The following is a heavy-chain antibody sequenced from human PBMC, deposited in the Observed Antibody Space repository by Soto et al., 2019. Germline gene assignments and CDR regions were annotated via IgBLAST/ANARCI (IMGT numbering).Heavy chain of an antibody. CDR1: GGTFSSYA. J-gene: IGHJ5*02. CDR2: IIPLFGTA. CDR3: ARPSITGTTGLFENWFDP. V-gene: IGHV1-69*01. D-gene: IGHD1-7*01. Sequence: QVQLVQSGAEVKKPGSSVKVSCKASGGTFSSYAISWVRQAPGQGLEWMGGIIPLFGTANYAQKFQGRVTLTADESTSTAYMELSSLRSEDTAVYYCARPSITGTTGLFENWFDPWGQGTLVTVSS.